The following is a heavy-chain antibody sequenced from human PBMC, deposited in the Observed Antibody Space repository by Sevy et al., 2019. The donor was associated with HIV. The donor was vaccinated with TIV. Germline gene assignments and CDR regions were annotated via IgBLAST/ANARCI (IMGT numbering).Heavy chain of an antibody. J-gene: IGHJ4*02. V-gene: IGHV4-59*01. CDR3: ARGSYGDYYFDY. CDR2: IYYSGST. D-gene: IGHD4-17*01. CDR1: GGSISSYY. Sequence: SETLSLTCTVSGGSISSYYWSWNRQPPGKGLEWIGYIYYSGSTNYNPSLKSRVTISVDTSKNQFSLKLSSVTAADTAVYYCARGSYGDYYFDYWGQGTLVTVSS.